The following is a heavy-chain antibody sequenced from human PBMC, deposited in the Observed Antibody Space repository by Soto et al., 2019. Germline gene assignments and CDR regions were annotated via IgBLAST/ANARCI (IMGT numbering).Heavy chain of an antibody. CDR3: ARGGSSWPAEAYYYYGMDV. CDR2: IYYSGST. J-gene: IGHJ6*02. V-gene: IGHV4-59*01. CDR1: GGSISSYY. D-gene: IGHD6-13*01. Sequence: SETLSLTCTVSGGSISSYYWSWIRQPPGKGLEWIGYIYYSGSTNYNPSLKSRVTISVDTSKNQFSLKLSSVTAADTAVYYCARGGSSWPAEAYYYYGMDVWGQGTTVTVSS.